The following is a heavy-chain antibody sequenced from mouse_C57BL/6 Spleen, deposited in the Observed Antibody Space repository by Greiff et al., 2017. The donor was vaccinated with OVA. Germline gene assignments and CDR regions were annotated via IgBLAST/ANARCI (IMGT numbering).Heavy chain of an antibody. J-gene: IGHJ4*01. CDR1: GYTFTDYE. CDR2: IDPETGGT. D-gene: IGHD3-2*01. CDR3: TREGGDSRYYYAMDY. Sequence: QVQLQQSGAELVRPGASVTLSCKASGYTFTDYEMHWVKQTPVHGLEWIGAIDPETGGTAYNQKFKGKAILTADKSSSTAYMELRSLTSEDSAVYYCTREGGDSRYYYAMDYWGQGTSVTVSS. V-gene: IGHV1-15*01.